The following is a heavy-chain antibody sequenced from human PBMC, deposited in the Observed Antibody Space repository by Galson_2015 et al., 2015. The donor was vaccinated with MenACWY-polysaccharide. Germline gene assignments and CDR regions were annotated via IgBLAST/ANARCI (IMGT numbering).Heavy chain of an antibody. J-gene: IGHJ4*02. D-gene: IGHD7-27*01. CDR3: ATRNIVTGEDFDY. V-gene: IGHV3-74*01. Sequence: SLRLSCAVSGFTFSRYWMHWVRQGPGKGLEWVPRINSDGTSTSYGDSVKGRFTVSRDNAKNTLYLQMNSLRAEDTAVYYCATRNIVTGEDFDYWGQGALVTVSS. CDR1: GFTFSRYW. CDR2: INSDGTST.